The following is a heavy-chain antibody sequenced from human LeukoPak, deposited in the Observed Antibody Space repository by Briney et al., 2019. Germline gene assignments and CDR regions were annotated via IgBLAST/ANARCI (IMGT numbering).Heavy chain of an antibody. CDR2: ISSSSSTI. J-gene: IGHJ4*02. V-gene: IGHV3-48*01. CDR1: GFTFSSYS. Sequence: PGGSLRLSCAASGFTFSSYSMNWVRQAPGKGLEWVSYISSSSSTIYYADSVKGQFTISRDNAKNSLYLQMNSLRAEDTGVYYCARDLGSSVTEWLLKDYWGQGTLVTVSS. D-gene: IGHD3-3*01. CDR3: ARDLGSSVTEWLLKDY.